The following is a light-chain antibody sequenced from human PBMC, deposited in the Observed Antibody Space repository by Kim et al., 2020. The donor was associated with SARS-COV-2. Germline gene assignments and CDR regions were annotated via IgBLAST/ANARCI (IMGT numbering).Light chain of an antibody. J-gene: IGKJ1*01. CDR3: QRRRVWPVT. Sequence: LYPGEGAPPSGRAMQGVGGQLAWYQQRAGQAPRLVIYDASNGATGIPARLSGRGSGTDFTLTISSLEPEDLAVYFCQRRRVWPVTFGQGTKVDIK. CDR1: QGVGGQ. V-gene: IGKV3-11*01. CDR2: DAS.